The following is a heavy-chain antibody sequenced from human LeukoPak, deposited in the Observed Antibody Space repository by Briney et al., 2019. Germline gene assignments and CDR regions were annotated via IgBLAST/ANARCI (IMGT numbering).Heavy chain of an antibody. CDR3: APGEEGGAWYYYGMDV. Sequence: PGGSLGLSCAASGFTFSSYSMNWVRQAPGKGLEWVSYISSSSSTIYYADSVKGRFTISRDNAKNSLYLQMNSLRAEDTAVYYCAPGEEGGAWYYYGMDVWGQGTTVTVSS. CDR1: GFTFSSYS. D-gene: IGHD1-26*01. V-gene: IGHV3-48*04. CDR2: ISSSSSTI. J-gene: IGHJ6*02.